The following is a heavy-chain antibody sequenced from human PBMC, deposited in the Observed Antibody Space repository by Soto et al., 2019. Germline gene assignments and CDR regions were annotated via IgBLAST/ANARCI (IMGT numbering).Heavy chain of an antibody. CDR3: ARDHLTLPAHDFFYGSDV. CDR2: IPQDGVDG. Sequence: GGSLRLSCEVSGFTFSMYSRSWVRQSPGKGLEWVAKIPQDGVDGHYADSVKGRFTISRDNGKNSLYLQLNNLRAEDTAVYYCARDHLTLPAHDFFYGSDVWGRGATVTVYS. D-gene: IGHD2-21*02. CDR1: GFTFSMYS. J-gene: IGHJ6*02. V-gene: IGHV3-7*03.